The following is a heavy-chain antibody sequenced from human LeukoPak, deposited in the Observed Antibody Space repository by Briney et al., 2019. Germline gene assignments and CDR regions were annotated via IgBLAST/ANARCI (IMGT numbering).Heavy chain of an antibody. D-gene: IGHD3-22*01. CDR1: GYSFTNFW. CDR3: ARHTYYYDSSGYYQLGY. CDR2: IYPDGSDT. J-gene: IGHJ4*02. V-gene: IGHV5-51*01. Sequence: GESLKISCKGSGYSFTNFWIGWVRPMPGKGLEWMGIIYPDGSDTRYSPPFQGRVTVSADESISTAYLQWSSLKRSDTAIYYYARHTYYYDSSGYYQLGYWGQGTRVTVSS.